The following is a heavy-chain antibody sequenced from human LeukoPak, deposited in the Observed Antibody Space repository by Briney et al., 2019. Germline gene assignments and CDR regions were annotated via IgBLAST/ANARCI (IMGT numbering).Heavy chain of an antibody. CDR3: ARVEIVGATLGGMDV. V-gene: IGHV3-9*01. Sequence: PGRSLRLSCAASGFTFDDYAMHWVRQAPGKGLEWVSGISWNSGSIGYADSVKGRFTISRDNAKNSLYLQMNSLRAEDTAVYYCARVEIVGATLGGMDVWGQGTTVTVSS. CDR2: ISWNSGSI. J-gene: IGHJ6*02. CDR1: GFTFDDYA. D-gene: IGHD1-26*01.